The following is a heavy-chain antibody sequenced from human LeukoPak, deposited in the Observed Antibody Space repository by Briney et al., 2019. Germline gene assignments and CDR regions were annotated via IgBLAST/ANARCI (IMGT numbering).Heavy chain of an antibody. D-gene: IGHD5-18*01. CDR3: ARDALHTAHFYY. CDR2: VSASSDI. CDR1: GFTFSSYT. Sequence: GGSLRLSCAASGFTFSSYTMNWVRQAPGKGLQWVSTVSASSDIHYSDSVKGRFTISRDNARNSLYLQMNSLRDEDTAVYYCARDALHTAHFYYWRQAPLVAASS. J-gene: IGHJ4*01. V-gene: IGHV3-48*02.